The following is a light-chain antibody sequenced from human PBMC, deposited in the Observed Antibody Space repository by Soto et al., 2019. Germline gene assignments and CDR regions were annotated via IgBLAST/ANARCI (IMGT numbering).Light chain of an antibody. CDR3: QHFDDYPFT. V-gene: IGKV1-5*01. Sequence: DIQMTHSPSSLSASVGDRVTITCRASQSVSNWLAWYQQKPGIAPNLLIYDASTLESGVPSRFSGSRSGTDFTLTVSSLQPEDFATYYCQHFDDYPFTFGPGTKVDIK. CDR1: QSVSNW. J-gene: IGKJ3*01. CDR2: DAS.